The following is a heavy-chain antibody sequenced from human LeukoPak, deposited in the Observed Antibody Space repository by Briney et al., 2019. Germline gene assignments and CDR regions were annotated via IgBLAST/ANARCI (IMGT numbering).Heavy chain of an antibody. Sequence: SQTLSLTCTVSGGSISSGSYYWSWIRQPAGKGLEWIGRIYTSGSTYYNPSLKSRVTISVDTSKNQFSLKVSSVTAADTAVYYCARGRRDGYNFYWYFDLWGRGTLVTVSS. CDR3: ARGRRDGYNFYWYFDL. V-gene: IGHV4-61*02. CDR1: GGSISSGSYY. J-gene: IGHJ2*01. CDR2: IYTSGST. D-gene: IGHD5-24*01.